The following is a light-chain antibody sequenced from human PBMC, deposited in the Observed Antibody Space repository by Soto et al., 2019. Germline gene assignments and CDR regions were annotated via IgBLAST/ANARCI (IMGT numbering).Light chain of an antibody. CDR3: ASWDYSLDGFV. CDR1: SSNIPYNF. V-gene: IGLV1-51*01. J-gene: IGLJ1*01. CDR2: DNV. Sequence: QSVLTQPPSVSAAPGQRVTVSCSGSSSNIPYNFVSWYQQLPGMAPRLLIYDNVRRPSDIPDRFSASKSGTSATLDITGIQTGDEALYSCASWDYSLDGFVFGPGTKVT.